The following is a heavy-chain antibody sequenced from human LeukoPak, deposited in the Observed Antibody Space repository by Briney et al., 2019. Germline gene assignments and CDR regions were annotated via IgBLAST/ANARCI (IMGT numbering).Heavy chain of an antibody. D-gene: IGHD6-19*01. CDR3: ARLKDSGWYGHYGMDV. J-gene: IGHJ6*02. CDR1: GGSISSYY. V-gene: IGHV4-59*08. Sequence: PSETLSLTCTVSGGSISSYYWSWIRQPPGKGLEWIGYIYYSGSTNYNPSLKSRVTISVDTSKNQFSLKLSSVTAADTAVYYCARLKDSGWYGHYGMDVWGQGTTVTVPS. CDR2: IYYSGST.